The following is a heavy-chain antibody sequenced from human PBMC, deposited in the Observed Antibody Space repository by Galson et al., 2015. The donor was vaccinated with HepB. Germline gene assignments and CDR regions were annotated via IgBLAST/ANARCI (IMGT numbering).Heavy chain of an antibody. D-gene: IGHD6-13*01. CDR2: IWYDGSNK. CDR1: GFTFSSYG. J-gene: IGHJ4*02. Sequence: SLRLSCAASGFTFSSYGMHWVRQAPGKGLEWVAVIWYDGSNKYYADSVKGRFTISRDNSKNTLYLQMNSLRAEDTAVYYCAREARDGSSSLDYWGQGTLVTVSS. CDR3: AREARDGSSSLDY. V-gene: IGHV3-33*08.